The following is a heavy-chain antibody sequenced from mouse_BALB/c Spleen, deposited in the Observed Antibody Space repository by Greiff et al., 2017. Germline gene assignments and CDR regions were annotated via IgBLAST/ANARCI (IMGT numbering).Heavy chain of an antibody. CDR3: ARFGGLYAMDY. Sequence: QVQLKESGAELVRPGTSVKVSCKASGYAFTNYLIEWVKQRPGQGLEWIGVINPGSGGTNYNEKFKGKATLTADKSSSTAYMQLSSLTSDDSAVYFCARFGGLYAMDYWGQGTSVTVSS. CDR2: INPGSGGT. CDR1: GYAFTNYL. J-gene: IGHJ4*01. V-gene: IGHV1-54*01.